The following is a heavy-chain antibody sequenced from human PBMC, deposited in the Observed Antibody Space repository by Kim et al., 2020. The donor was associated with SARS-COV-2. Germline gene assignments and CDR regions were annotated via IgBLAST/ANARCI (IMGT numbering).Heavy chain of an antibody. CDR1: GFTFGDYA. V-gene: IGHV3-49*03. J-gene: IGHJ3*02. CDR2: IRSKAYGGTT. D-gene: IGHD3-10*01. Sequence: GGSLRLSCTASGFTFGDYAMSWFRQAPGKGLEWVGFIRSKAYGGTTEYAASVKGRFTISRDDSKSIAYLQMNSLKTEDTAVYYCTRVMLGSSVVRGVNLEAFDIWGQGTMVTVSS. CDR3: TRVMLGSSVVRGVNLEAFDI.